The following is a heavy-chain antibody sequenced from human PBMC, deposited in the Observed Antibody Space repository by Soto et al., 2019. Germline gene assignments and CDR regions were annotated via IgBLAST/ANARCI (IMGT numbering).Heavy chain of an antibody. CDR2: IVLSVFYT. J-gene: IGHJ4*02. V-gene: IGHV5-10-1*01. CDR3: ATSGITMVRGVTGY. CDR1: GYSFTSYW. Sequence: GESLKISCKGSGYSFTSYWISWVRQMPGKGLEWMGRIVLSVFYTNYSPSFQGHVTFSADKSISTAYLQWSSLKASDTVMFYCATSGITMVRGVTGYWGEGTLVTVSS. D-gene: IGHD3-10*01.